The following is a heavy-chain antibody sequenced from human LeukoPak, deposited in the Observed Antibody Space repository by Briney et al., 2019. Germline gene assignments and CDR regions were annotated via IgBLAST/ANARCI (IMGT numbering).Heavy chain of an antibody. CDR1: GGSISSGGYS. CDR3: AREGGYYGSGSLDY. V-gene: IGHV4-30-2*01. J-gene: IGHJ4*02. D-gene: IGHD3-10*01. Sequence: SQTLSLTCAVSGGSISSGGYSWSWIRQPPGKGLEWIGYIYHSGSTYYSPSLKSRVTISVDRSKNQFSLKLSSVTAADTAVYYCAREGGYYGSGSLDYWGQGTLVTVSS. CDR2: IYHSGST.